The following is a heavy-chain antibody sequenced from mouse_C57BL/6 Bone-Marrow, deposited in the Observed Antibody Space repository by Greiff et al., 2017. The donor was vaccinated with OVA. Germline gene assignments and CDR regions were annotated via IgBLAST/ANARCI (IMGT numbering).Heavy chain of an antibody. Sequence: EVQLQQSGPELVKPGASVKISCKASGYTFTDYYMNWVKQSHGKSLEWIGDINPNNGGTSYNQKFKGKATLTVDQSSSTAYMELRSLTSEDSAVYYCARRGYVAYWGQGTLVTVSA. CDR1: GYTFTDYY. CDR2: INPNNGGT. J-gene: IGHJ3*01. V-gene: IGHV1-26*01. D-gene: IGHD3-1*01. CDR3: ARRGYVAY.